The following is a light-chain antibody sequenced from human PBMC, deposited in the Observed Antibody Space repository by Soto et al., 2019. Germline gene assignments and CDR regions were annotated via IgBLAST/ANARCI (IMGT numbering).Light chain of an antibody. Sequence: EIVMTQSPATLSVSPGERATLSCRASESVSSYLAWYQQKPGQAPRLLIYGASTRATGIPARFSGSGSGTEFTLTISGLQSEDFATYYCQQANSFPLTFGQGTRLEIK. V-gene: IGKV3-15*01. CDR3: QQANSFPLT. CDR2: GAS. J-gene: IGKJ5*01. CDR1: ESVSSY.